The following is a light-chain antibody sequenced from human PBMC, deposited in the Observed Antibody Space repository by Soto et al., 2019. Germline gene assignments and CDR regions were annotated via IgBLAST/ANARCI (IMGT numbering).Light chain of an antibody. V-gene: IGKV3-20*01. J-gene: IGKJ2*01. CDR3: LQYGSSPYT. CDR2: GAS. CDR1: QSVSSSY. Sequence: EIVLTQSPGTLSLSRGERATLSCRAIQSVSSSYLAWYQQKPGQAPRPLIYGASSRATGIPDRFSGSGSGTDFTLTISRLEPEDFAVYYCLQYGSSPYTFGQGTKLEIK.